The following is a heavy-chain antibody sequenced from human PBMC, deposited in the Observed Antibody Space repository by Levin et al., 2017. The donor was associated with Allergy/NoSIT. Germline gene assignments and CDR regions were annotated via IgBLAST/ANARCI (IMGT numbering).Heavy chain of an antibody. CDR3: AGQHSDSSGVEFFQY. D-gene: IGHD3-22*01. Sequence: SVKVSCKASGRTFSSYGVSWVRQAPGQGLEWMGGIIPIFVKPEYARKFQGRLTISADESTSTVYIDLSNLRSEDPAVYFCAGQHSDSSGVEFFQYWGQGTLVIVSS. J-gene: IGHJ1*01. V-gene: IGHV1-69*13. CDR1: GRTFSSYG. CDR2: IIPIFVKP.